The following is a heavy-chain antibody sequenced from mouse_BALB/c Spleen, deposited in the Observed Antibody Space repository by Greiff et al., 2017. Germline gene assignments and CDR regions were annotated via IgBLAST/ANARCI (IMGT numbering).Heavy chain of an antibody. CDR3: ARTVVATRPYYYAMDY. CDR1: GYTFSSYW. Sequence: VKLMESGAELMKPGASVKISCKATGYTFSSYWIEWVKQRPGHGLEWIGEILPGSGSTNYNEKFKGKATFTADTSSNTAYMQLSSLTSEDSAVYYCARTVVATRPYYYAMDYWGQGTSVTVSS. V-gene: IGHV1-9*01. J-gene: IGHJ4*01. D-gene: IGHD1-1*01. CDR2: ILPGSGST.